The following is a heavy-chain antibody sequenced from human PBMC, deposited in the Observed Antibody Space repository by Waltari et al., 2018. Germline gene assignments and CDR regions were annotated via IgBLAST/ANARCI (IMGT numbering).Heavy chain of an antibody. CDR1: GGSISSGSYY. CDR2: IYTSGST. J-gene: IGHJ3*02. Sequence: QVQLQESGPGLVKPSQTLSLTCTVSGGSISSGSYYWSWIRQPAGKGLEWIGRIYTSGSTNYNPSLKSRVTISVDTSKNQFSMKLSSVTAADTAVYYCARGGAFDIWGQGTMVTVSS. CDR3: ARGGAFDI. V-gene: IGHV4-61*02.